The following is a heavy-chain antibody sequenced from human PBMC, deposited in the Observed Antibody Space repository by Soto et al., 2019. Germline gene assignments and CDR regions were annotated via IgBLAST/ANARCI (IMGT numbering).Heavy chain of an antibody. J-gene: IGHJ5*01. CDR1: GFSFSSYT. Sequence: RLSCTASGFSFSSYTMNWVRQAPGKGLQWVASITNRGTHTYSADSVKGRFTISRDNDKNSLYLQMNNLRAEDTATYYCTRAHEVAWFDSWGLGTLVTVSS. V-gene: IGHV3-21*06. D-gene: IGHD2-15*01. CDR3: TRAHEVAWFDS. CDR2: ITNRGTHT.